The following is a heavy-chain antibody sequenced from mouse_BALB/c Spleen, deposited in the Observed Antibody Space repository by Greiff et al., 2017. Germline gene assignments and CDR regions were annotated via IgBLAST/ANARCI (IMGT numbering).Heavy chain of an antibody. J-gene: IGHJ2*01. CDR1: GFTFSSYT. V-gene: IGHV5-6-4*01. CDR2: ISSGGSYT. D-gene: IGHD2-14*01. CDR3: TRGVRDY. Sequence: EVQVVESGGGLVKPGGSLKLSCAASGFTFSSYTMSWVRQTPEKRLEWVATISSGGSYTYYPDSVKGRFTISRDNAKNTLYLQMSSLKSEDTAMYYCTRGVRDYWGQGTTLTVSS.